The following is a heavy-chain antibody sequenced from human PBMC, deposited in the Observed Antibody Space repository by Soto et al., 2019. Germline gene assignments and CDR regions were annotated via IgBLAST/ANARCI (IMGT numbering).Heavy chain of an antibody. CDR3: ARHRVTGPTPPIPLAP. V-gene: IGHV1-69*02. J-gene: IGHJ5*02. CDR1: GGTFSSYT. D-gene: IGHD1-20*01. CDR2: IIPILGIA. Sequence: QVQLVQSGAEVKKPGSSVKVSCKASGGTFSSYTISWVRQAPGQGLEWMGRIIPILGIANYAQKFQGRVTITXXNXTXXAYLELSSLRSEDTAVYYWARHRVTGPTPPIPLAPWGQGTLVTVSS.